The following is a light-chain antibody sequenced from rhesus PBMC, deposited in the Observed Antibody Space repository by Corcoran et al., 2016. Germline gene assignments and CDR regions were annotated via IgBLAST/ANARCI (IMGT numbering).Light chain of an antibody. CDR3: QHGYGTPRT. V-gene: IGKV1-74*01. Sequence: DIQMTQSPSSLSASVGDRVTITCRASENVNNYLNWYQQQPGKAPKLLIYKASTLQSGVPSRFSGSGSWTDYTFTISSLQPEDVATYYCQHGYGTPRTFGQGTKVEIK. J-gene: IGKJ1*01. CDR2: KAS. CDR1: ENVNNY.